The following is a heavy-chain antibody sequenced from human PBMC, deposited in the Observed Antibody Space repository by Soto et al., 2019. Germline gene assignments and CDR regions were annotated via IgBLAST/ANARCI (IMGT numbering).Heavy chain of an antibody. V-gene: IGHV3-74*01. D-gene: IGHD1-7*01. CDR3: ARSLPGTYGAFDL. CDR1: EFTFRSYW. Sequence: GGSLRLSCAASEFTFRSYWMHWVRQSPGKGLVWVSRISGDGSSTNYADSVKGRFTISRDNAKNTVYLQNDSLRAEDTAVYYCARSLPGTYGAFDLWGRGTMVTVSS. CDR2: ISGDGSST. J-gene: IGHJ3*01.